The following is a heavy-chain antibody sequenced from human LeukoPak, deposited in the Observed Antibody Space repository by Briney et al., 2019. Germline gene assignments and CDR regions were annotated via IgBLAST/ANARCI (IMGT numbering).Heavy chain of an antibody. CDR1: GGSISTYY. Sequence: SETLSLTCTVSGGSISTYYGNWIRQAPGKGLEWIGYIYYSGSTNYNPSLKSRVTISVDTSRNQFSLKLSSVTAADTAVYYCAREVAAAGLGYFDYWGQGTLVTVSS. J-gene: IGHJ4*02. V-gene: IGHV4-59*12. CDR3: AREVAAAGLGYFDY. CDR2: IYYSGST. D-gene: IGHD6-13*01.